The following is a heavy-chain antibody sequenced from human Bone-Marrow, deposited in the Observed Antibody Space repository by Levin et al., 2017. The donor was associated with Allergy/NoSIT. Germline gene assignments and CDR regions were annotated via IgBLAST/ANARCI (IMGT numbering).Heavy chain of an antibody. Sequence: PGGSLRLSCAASGFTFSSYAMSWVRQAPGKGLEWVSAISGSGGSTYYADSVKGRFTISRDNSKNTLYLQMNSLRAEDTAVYYCAKDEDSSGWYPPEYFQHWGQGTLVTVSS. D-gene: IGHD6-19*01. J-gene: IGHJ1*01. CDR1: GFTFSSYA. CDR2: ISGSGGST. CDR3: AKDEDSSGWYPPEYFQH. V-gene: IGHV3-23*01.